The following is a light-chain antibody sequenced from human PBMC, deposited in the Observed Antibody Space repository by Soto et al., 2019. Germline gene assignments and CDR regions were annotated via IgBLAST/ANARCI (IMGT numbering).Light chain of an antibody. CDR2: GAS. J-gene: IGKJ5*01. Sequence: EIVMMQSPATLSVSPGERVTLSCRASQSVSSNLAWYQQKSGQAPRLLIYGASTRAPGIPARFSGSGSGTEFTLTISSLQSEDFAIYYCQQYNNWPPVTFGQGTRLEIK. CDR1: QSVSSN. V-gene: IGKV3-15*01. CDR3: QQYNNWPPVT.